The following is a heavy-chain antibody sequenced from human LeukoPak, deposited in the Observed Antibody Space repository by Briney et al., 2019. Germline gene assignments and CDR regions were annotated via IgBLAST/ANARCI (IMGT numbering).Heavy chain of an antibody. D-gene: IGHD2-2*01. CDR1: GFTFSSYA. J-gene: IGHJ6*02. V-gene: IGHV3-30-3*01. CDR2: ISYDGSNK. CDR3: ARGRGYCSSTSCYQWIQLRAYEANYYYYGMDV. Sequence: GGSLRLSCAASGFTFSSYAMHWVRQAPGKGLEWVAVISYDGSNKYYADSVKGRFTISRDNSKNTLYLQMNSLRAEDTAVYYCARGRGYCSSTSCYQWIQLRAYEANYYYYGMDVWGQGTTVTVSS.